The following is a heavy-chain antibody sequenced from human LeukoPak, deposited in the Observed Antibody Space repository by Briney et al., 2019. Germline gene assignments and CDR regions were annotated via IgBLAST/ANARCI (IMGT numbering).Heavy chain of an antibody. Sequence: GGSLRLSCAASGFTFRNYWMSYVRQAPGKGLEWVANIDQDGSERYYVDSVKGRFTIYRDNAKNSLYLQMNSLRAEDTAIYYRARGGWYYFDYWGQGTLVTVSA. CDR2: IDQDGSER. CDR3: ARGGWYYFDY. J-gene: IGHJ4*02. D-gene: IGHD2-15*01. V-gene: IGHV3-7*01. CDR1: GFTFRNYW.